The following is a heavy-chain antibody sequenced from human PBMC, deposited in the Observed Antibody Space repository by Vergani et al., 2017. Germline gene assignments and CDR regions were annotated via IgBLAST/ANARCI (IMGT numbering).Heavy chain of an antibody. D-gene: IGHD6-13*01. CDR1: GGSISSSSYY. CDR2: IYYSGST. CDR3: ARRLSSSWYFDY. J-gene: IGHJ4*02. Sequence: QLQLQESGPGLVKPSETLSLTCTVSGGSISSSSYYWGWIRQPPGKGLEWIGSIYYSGSTYFNPSLKSRVTISVDTSKNQFSLKLSSVTAADTAVYYCARRLSSSWYFDYWGQGTLVTVSS. V-gene: IGHV4-39*01.